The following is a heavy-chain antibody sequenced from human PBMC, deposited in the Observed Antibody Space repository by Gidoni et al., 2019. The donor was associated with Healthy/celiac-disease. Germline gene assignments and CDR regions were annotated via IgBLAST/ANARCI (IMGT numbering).Heavy chain of an antibody. J-gene: IGHJ6*02. D-gene: IGHD3-3*01. V-gene: IGHV4-31*03. CDR2: IDYSGRT. CDR1: GGSINSEGYY. CDR3: RSYFDFWSGPGMDV. Sequence: VQLQESGPGLVKPSQPLSLTCPLPGGSINSEGYYWSWIRQHPGKGLEWIGYIDYSGRTYDNPSLKSRVSISMDTSKNQFSLKLSSVTAADTAMYYCRSYFDFWSGPGMDVWGQGTTVTVSS.